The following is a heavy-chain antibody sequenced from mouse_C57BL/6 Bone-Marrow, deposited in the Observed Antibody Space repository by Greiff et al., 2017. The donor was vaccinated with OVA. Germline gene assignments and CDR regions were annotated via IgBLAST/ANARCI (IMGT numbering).Heavy chain of an antibody. Sequence: EVHLVESGGGLVKPGGSLKLSCAASGFTFSSYAMSWVRQTPEKRLEWVATISAGGSYTYYPDNVKGRFTISRDNAKNNLYLQMSHLKSEDTAMYYGARGGYYGSRTGYFDVWGTGTTVTVSA. CDR3: ARGGYYGSRTGYFDV. V-gene: IGHV5-4*01. D-gene: IGHD1-1*01. CDR2: ISAGGSYT. J-gene: IGHJ1*03. CDR1: GFTFSSYA.